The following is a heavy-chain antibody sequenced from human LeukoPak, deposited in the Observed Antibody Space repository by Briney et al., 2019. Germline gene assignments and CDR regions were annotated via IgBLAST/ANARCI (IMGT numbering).Heavy chain of an antibody. Sequence: SETLSLTCTVSGGSISSSSYYWGWIRQPPGKGLEWIGSIYYSGSTYYNPSLKSRVTISVDTSKNQFSLKLSSVTAADTAVYYCARDHPLPTVAYLLHGPFDPWGQGTLVTVSS. CDR2: IYYSGST. J-gene: IGHJ5*02. V-gene: IGHV4-39*07. D-gene: IGHD4-23*01. CDR3: ARDHPLPTVAYLLHGPFDP. CDR1: GGSISSSSYY.